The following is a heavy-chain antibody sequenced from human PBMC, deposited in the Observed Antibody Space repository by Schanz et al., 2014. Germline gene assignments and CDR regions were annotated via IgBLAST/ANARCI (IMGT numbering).Heavy chain of an antibody. J-gene: IGHJ4*02. Sequence: EVQLVESGGGLVQPGGSLRLSCTASGFTFSIYAMHWVRQAPGKGLEWVANIKEDGSVKDYVDSVKGRFTISRDNAKNSLYLQMTSLRAEDTAVYYCARDHTTESYYSAGPPIDYWGQGTLLTVSS. CDR2: IKEDGSVK. CDR1: GFTFSIYA. CDR3: ARDHTTESYYSAGPPIDY. D-gene: IGHD1-26*01. V-gene: IGHV3-7*04.